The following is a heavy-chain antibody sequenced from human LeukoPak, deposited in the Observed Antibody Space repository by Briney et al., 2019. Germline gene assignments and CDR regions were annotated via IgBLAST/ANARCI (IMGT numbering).Heavy chain of an antibody. V-gene: IGHV3-21*01. Sequence: GGSLRLSCAASGFTLSSYSMNWVRQAPGKGLEWVSSISSSSSYIYYADSVKGRFTISRDNAKNSLYLQMNSLRAEDTAVYYCARDEFQNYDFWSGYSGYYYMDVWGKGTTVTVSS. CDR3: ARDEFQNYDFWSGYSGYYYMDV. D-gene: IGHD3-3*01. J-gene: IGHJ6*03. CDR1: GFTLSSYS. CDR2: ISSSSSYI.